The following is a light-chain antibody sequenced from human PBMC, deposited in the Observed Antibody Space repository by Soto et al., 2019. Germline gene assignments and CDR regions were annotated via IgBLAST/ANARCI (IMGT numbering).Light chain of an antibody. CDR2: TAA. CDR1: QNITTY. J-gene: IGKJ5*01. V-gene: IGKV1-39*01. CDR3: QQSFTTPYT. Sequence: DIQMTQSPFSLSASVGDRVASTCRASQNITTYVNWYQQQPGKAPKLLVSTAASLRSGVPSRFSGSASGTDFALTISSLQPEDFATYYCQQSFTTPYTFGQGTRLEIK.